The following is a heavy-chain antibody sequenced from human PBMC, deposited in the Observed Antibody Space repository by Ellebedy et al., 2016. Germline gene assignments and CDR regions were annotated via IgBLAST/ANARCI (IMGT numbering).Heavy chain of an antibody. D-gene: IGHD1-26*01. J-gene: IGHJ4*02. Sequence: SETLSLTCAVYGGSFSSYYWSWIRQPPGKGLEWIGYIYYSGSTNYNPSLKSRVTISVDTSKNQFSLKLSSVTAADTAVYYCARLVGATASTPFDYWGQGTLVTVSS. V-gene: IGHV4-59*08. CDR3: ARLVGATASTPFDY. CDR2: IYYSGST. CDR1: GGSFSSYY.